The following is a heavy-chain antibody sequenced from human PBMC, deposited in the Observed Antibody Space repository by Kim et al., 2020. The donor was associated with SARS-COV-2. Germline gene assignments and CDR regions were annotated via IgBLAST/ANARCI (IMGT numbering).Heavy chain of an antibody. CDR2: ISSTSRNI. V-gene: IGHV3-48*02. Sequence: GGSLRLSCAASGFTFSIYSIDWVRRAPGQGLEWIIYISSTSRNIYYADSVKGRFTVSRDNAENSVYLQMDSLTDEDTAIYYCARVRPSGYTVDYWGQGTPVTVSS. CDR1: GFTFSIYS. J-gene: IGHJ4*02. CDR3: ARVRPSGYTVDY. D-gene: IGHD2-2*02.